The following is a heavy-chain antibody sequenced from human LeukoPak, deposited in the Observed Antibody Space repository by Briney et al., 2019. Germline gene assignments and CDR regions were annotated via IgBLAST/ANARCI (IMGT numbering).Heavy chain of an antibody. CDR3: AKYRTGWYEDY. CDR2: MSGNGDSA. J-gene: IGHJ4*02. CDR1: GFTFTSYA. D-gene: IGHD6-19*01. Sequence: GGSLRLSCAASGFTFTSYAMTWVRQAPGKGPEWVSTMSGNGDSAFYADSVKGQFTISRDNSKNTLYLQMNSLRAEDSAVYYCAKYRTGWYEDYWGQGTLVIVSS. V-gene: IGHV3-23*01.